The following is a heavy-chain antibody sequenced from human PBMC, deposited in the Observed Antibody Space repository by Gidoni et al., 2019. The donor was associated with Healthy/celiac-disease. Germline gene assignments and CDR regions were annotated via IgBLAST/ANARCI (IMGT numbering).Heavy chain of an antibody. D-gene: IGHD3-16*01. V-gene: IGHV1-69*06. CDR3: ASEGGGDETGY. Sequence: QVQLVPSGAEVTQPGSSVTVSCTASGGTFSSYAITWVRQAPGQGLEWMGGIIPIFGTANYAQKFQGRVTITADKSTSTAYMELSSLRSEDTAVYYCASEGGGDETGYWGQGTLVTVSS. CDR1: GGTFSSYA. CDR2: IIPIFGTA. J-gene: IGHJ4*02.